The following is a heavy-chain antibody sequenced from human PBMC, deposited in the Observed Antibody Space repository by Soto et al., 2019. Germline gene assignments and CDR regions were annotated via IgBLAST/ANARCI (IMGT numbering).Heavy chain of an antibody. CDR2: INPNSGGT. CDR1: GYTFTGYY. V-gene: IGHV1-2*02. J-gene: IGHJ2*01. CDR3: ARDIMVRGVIIRPDWYFDL. Sequence: ASVKVSCKASGYTFTGYYMHWVRQAPGQGLEWMGWINPNSGGTNYAQKFQGRVTMTRDTSISTAYMELRRLRSDDTAVSYCARDIMVRGVIIRPDWYFDLWGRGNLLTVSS. D-gene: IGHD3-10*01.